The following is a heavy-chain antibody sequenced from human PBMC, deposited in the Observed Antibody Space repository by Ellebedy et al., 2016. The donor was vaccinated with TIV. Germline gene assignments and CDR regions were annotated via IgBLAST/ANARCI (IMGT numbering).Heavy chain of an antibody. CDR3: ARDMAWGNERIIDAFDI. J-gene: IGHJ3*02. D-gene: IGHD7-27*01. CDR2: ISGSTITT. CDR1: GFSFSSYS. V-gene: IGHV3-48*04. Sequence: GESLKISCASSGFSFSSYSMNWVRQAPGKGLEWVSYISGSTITTYSAYSVKGRFTISRDNAKNSRYLQMNSLRAEDTAVYYCARDMAWGNERIIDAFDIWGQGTVVTVSS.